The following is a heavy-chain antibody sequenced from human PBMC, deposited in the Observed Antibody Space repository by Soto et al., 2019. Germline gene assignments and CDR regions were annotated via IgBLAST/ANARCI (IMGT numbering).Heavy chain of an antibody. D-gene: IGHD2-8*01. V-gene: IGHV3-30-3*01. J-gene: IGHJ3*02. Sequence: GGSLRLSCAASGFTFSSYAMHWVRQAPGKGLEWVAVISYDGSNKYYADSVKGRFTISRDNSKNTLYLQMNSLRAEDTAVYYCARAPLRIRYCTNGVPCAFDIWGQGTMVTVSS. CDR2: ISYDGSNK. CDR1: GFTFSSYA. CDR3: ARAPLRIRYCTNGVPCAFDI.